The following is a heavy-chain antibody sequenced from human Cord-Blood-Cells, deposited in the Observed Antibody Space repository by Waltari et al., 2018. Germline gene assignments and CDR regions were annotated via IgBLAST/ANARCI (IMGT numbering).Heavy chain of an antibody. CDR3: ASGPFDY. Sequence: EVQLVASGGGLVQTGGSLRLSCAASGFTFSSYSMNWVRQAPGKGVELVSYIISSSSIIYYADSVKGRFTISRDNAKNSLYLQMNSLRDEDTAVYYCASGPFDYWGQGTLITVSS. CDR1: GFTFSSYS. J-gene: IGHJ4*02. V-gene: IGHV3-48*02. CDR2: IISSSSII.